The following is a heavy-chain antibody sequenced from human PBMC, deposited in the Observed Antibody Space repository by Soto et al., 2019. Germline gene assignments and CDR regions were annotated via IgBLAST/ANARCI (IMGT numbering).Heavy chain of an antibody. J-gene: IGHJ4*02. V-gene: IGHV4-34*01. CDR2: INHSGST. Sequence: QVQLQQWGAGLLKPSETLSLTCAVYGGSFSGYYWTWIRQPPGTGLEWIGEINHSGSTNYNPSLKGRVTVAVDKSKIQFSLNLSSVTVADTAVYYSARGQITCVLDYWGQGTLVTVSS. CDR1: GGSFSGYY. CDR3: ARGQITCVLDY. D-gene: IGHD3-10*01.